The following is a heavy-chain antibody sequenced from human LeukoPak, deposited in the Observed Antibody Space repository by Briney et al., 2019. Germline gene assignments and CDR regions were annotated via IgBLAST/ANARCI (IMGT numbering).Heavy chain of an antibody. V-gene: IGHV4-39*06. CDR1: AGSISSSSYY. D-gene: IGHD2-2*01. J-gene: IGHJ4*02. Sequence: SETLSLTCTVSAGSISSSSYYWAWIRQPPGKGLEWIGEINFSGNVNYNPSLKSRITISVDTSKDQLTLNMTSVTAADTAMYYCARGGEYCGSSNCYSDSWGQGTLVTVSS. CDR3: ARGGEYCGSSNCYSDS. CDR2: INFSGNV.